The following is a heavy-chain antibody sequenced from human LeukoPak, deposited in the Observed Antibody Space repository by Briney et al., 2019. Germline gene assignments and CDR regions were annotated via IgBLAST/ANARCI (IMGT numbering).Heavy chain of an antibody. Sequence: PGRSLRLSCAASGFTFSSYGMHWVRQAPGKGLEWVAVISYDGSNKYYADSVKGRFTISRDNSKNTLYLQMNSLRAEDTAVYYCARIVPLFDYWGQGTLVTVSS. CDR3: ARIVPLFDY. CDR1: GFTFSSYG. CDR2: ISYDGSNK. J-gene: IGHJ4*02. D-gene: IGHD2-2*01. V-gene: IGHV3-30*03.